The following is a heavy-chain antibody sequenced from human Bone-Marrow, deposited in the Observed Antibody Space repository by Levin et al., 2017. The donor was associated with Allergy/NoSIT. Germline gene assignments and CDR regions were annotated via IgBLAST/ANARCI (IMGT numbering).Heavy chain of an antibody. Sequence: GESLKISCAASGFTFSDYYMSWIRQAPGQGLEWLSYISGSSSYTNNADSVKGRFTISRDNTKNSLYLQMNSLRAEDTAVYYCARIKWRLTGYYIDYWGQGTLVTVAS. CDR2: ISGSSSYT. CDR1: GFTFSDYY. D-gene: IGHD3-9*01. V-gene: IGHV3-11*03. CDR3: ARIKWRLTGYYIDY. J-gene: IGHJ4*02.